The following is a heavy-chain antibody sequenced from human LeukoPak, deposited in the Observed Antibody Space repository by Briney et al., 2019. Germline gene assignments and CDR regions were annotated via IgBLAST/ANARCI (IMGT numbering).Heavy chain of an antibody. J-gene: IGHJ5*02. CDR1: GGSISSSTYD. CDR3: ARSLGIVVVTGLTEDDWFDP. Sequence: SETLSLTCSASGGSISSSTYDWGWIRQSPGKGLEWIGTIYSGGSTYYNPSLKSRATLSVDTSKNHFYLKLNSVTAADTAVYYCARSLGIVVVTGLTEDDWFDPWGQGTLVTVSS. CDR2: IYSGGST. V-gene: IGHV4-39*07. D-gene: IGHD2-21*02.